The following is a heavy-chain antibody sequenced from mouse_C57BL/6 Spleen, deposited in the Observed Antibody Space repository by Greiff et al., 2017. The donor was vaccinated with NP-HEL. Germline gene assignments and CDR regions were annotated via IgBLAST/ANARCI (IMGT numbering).Heavy chain of an antibody. CDR1: GFTFSDYY. Sequence: EVKVEESEGGLVQPGSSMKLSCTASGFTFSDYYMAWVRQVPEKGLEWVANINYDGSSTYYLDSLKSRFIFSRDNAKNILYLQMSSLKSEDTATYYCARVEDYTYAMDYWGQGTSVTVSS. CDR2: INYDGSST. CDR3: ARVEDYTYAMDY. J-gene: IGHJ4*01. V-gene: IGHV5-16*01. D-gene: IGHD2-4*01.